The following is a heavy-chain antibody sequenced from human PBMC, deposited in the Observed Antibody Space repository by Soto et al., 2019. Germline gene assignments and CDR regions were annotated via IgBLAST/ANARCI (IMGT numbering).Heavy chain of an antibody. D-gene: IGHD3-10*01. Sequence: QVQLVQSGAEVKKPGASVKVSCKASGYTFTSYDISWVRQAPGQGLEWMGWISAYNGNTNYAQKLQGRVTMTTDASXSXXYMELRSLRPDDTAVYYCARLPGITMVRPAGWCDPWGQGTLVTVSS. CDR1: GYTFTSYD. CDR2: ISAYNGNT. V-gene: IGHV1-18*01. J-gene: IGHJ5*02. CDR3: ARLPGITMVRPAGWCDP.